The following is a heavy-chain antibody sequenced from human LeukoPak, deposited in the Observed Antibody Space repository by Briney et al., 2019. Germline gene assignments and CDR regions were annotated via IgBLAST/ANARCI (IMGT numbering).Heavy chain of an antibody. Sequence: ASVTVSCKASGGTFSSYAINWVRQAPGQGLEWMGGIIPIFGTTNYAQKFQGRVTITADDSTSTAYMELSSLRSDDTAVYYCARGTDTLDYWGQGTLVTVSS. CDR3: ARGTDTLDY. CDR1: GGTFSSYA. CDR2: IIPIFGTT. J-gene: IGHJ4*02. V-gene: IGHV1-69*13. D-gene: IGHD5-18*01.